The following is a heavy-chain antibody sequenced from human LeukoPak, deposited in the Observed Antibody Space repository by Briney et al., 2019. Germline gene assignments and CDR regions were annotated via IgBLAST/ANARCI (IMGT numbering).Heavy chain of an antibody. Sequence: GGSLRLSCAASGFTFGDYAMHWVRQVPGKGLEWVSLITGEAGTSKYADSVKGRFTISRDNGRNSLYLQMNSLRAEDSALYYCAKDTVTMLRGVPSDYHGMDVWGPGTTVTVSS. CDR3: AKDTVTMLRGVPSDYHGMDV. V-gene: IGHV3-43*02. CDR1: GFTFGDYA. CDR2: ITGEAGTS. D-gene: IGHD3-10*01. J-gene: IGHJ6*02.